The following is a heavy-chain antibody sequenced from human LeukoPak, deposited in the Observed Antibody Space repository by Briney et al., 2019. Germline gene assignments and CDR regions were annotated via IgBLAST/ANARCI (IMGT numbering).Heavy chain of an antibody. D-gene: IGHD1-20*01. V-gene: IGHV3-23*01. CDR3: IGSGSLVYNWNGFGY. CDR1: GFTFSSYA. CDR2: ISGSGGST. Sequence: PGGSLRLSCAASGFTFSSYAMSWVRQAPGKGLEWVSAISGSGGSTYYADSVKGRFTISRDNSKNTLYLQMNSLRAEDTAVYYCIGSGSLVYNWNGFGYWGQGTLVTVSS. J-gene: IGHJ4*02.